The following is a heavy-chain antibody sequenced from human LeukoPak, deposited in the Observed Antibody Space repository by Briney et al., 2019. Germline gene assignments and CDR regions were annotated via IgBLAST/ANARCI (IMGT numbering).Heavy chain of an antibody. V-gene: IGHV3-7*04. D-gene: IGHD5-24*01. J-gene: IGHJ4*02. CDR3: TRVGYIDEGIDY. CDR2: IKQDGSKK. CDR1: GFTFSSYG. Sequence: GGSLRLSCAASGFTFSSYGMHWVRQAPGKGLEWVANIKQDGSKKSYVDSVKGRFTISGDNAKNSLYLQMNSLRAEDTAIYYCTRVGYIDEGIDYWGQGTLVTVSS.